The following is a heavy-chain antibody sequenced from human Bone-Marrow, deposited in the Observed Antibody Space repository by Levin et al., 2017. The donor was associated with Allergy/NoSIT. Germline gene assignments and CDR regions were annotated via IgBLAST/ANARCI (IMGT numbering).Heavy chain of an antibody. V-gene: IGHV3-33*01. CDR2: IWYDGSNK. Sequence: GGSLRLSCAASGFTFRSYGMHWVRQAPGKGLEWVAVIWYDGSNKYYADSVKGRFTISRDNSKNTLYLQMNSLRAEDTAVYYCARVVATVTTSIDYWGQGTLVTVSS. J-gene: IGHJ4*02. CDR3: ARVVATVTTSIDY. CDR1: GFTFRSYG. D-gene: IGHD4-17*01.